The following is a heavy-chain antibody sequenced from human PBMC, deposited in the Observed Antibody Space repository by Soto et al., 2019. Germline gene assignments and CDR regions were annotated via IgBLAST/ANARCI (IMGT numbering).Heavy chain of an antibody. D-gene: IGHD6-19*01. CDR1: GFTFSSYA. J-gene: IGHJ4*02. CDR3: ARDKFASGIAVGDY. CDR2: ISYDGSNK. V-gene: IGHV3-30-3*01. Sequence: ESGGGVVQPGRSLRLSCAASGFTFSSYAMHWVRQAPGKGLEWVAVISYDGSNKYYADSVKGRFTISRDNSKNTLYLQMNSLRAEDTAVYYCARDKFASGIAVGDYWGQGTLVTVSS.